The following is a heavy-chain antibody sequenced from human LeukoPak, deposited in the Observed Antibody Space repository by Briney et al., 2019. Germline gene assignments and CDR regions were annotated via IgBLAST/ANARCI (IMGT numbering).Heavy chain of an antibody. J-gene: IGHJ3*02. CDR3: ARVTVDAFDI. Sequence: PSETLSLTCTVSGDSISSGSDYWSWIRQPVGKGLEWIGRIYYSGSTNYNPSLKSRVTISVDTSKNQFSLKLSSVTAADTAVYYCARVTVDAFDIWGQGTMVTVSS. V-gene: IGHV4-61*10. CDR1: GDSISSGSDY. CDR2: IYYSGST. D-gene: IGHD4-11*01.